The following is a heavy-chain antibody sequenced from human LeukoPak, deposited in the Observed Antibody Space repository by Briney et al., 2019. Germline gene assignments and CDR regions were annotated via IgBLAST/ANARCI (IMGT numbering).Heavy chain of an antibody. Sequence: PGGPLRLSFAPSGFTFSTFPMSGAPQAPGKGLGGVSAMSGSGGSTYYADSVKGRFTISRDNSKNTLYLQMNSLRAEDTAVYYCAKLSGAVAGAPSSLWGQGTLVTVSS. CDR2: MSGSGGST. CDR1: GFTFSTFP. D-gene: IGHD6-19*01. V-gene: IGHV3-23*01. J-gene: IGHJ4*02. CDR3: AKLSGAVAGAPSSL.